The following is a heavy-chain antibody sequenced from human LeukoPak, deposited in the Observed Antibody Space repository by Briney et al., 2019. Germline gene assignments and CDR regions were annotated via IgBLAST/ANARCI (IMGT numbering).Heavy chain of an antibody. CDR2: IKQDGSDK. CDR1: GFTFTSSW. V-gene: IGHV3-7*01. J-gene: IGHJ4*02. D-gene: IGHD1-20*01. CDR3: ARDIRASY. Sequence: GGSPRLSCTASGFTFTSSWMTRVRQTPGKGLEWVANIKQDGSDKYYVDSVKGRFTISRDNTNNSLYLQMNSLRAEDTALYYCARDIRASYWGQGTLVTVSS.